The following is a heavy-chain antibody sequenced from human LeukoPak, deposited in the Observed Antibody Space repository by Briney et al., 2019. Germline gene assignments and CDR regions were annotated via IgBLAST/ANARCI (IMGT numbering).Heavy chain of an antibody. Sequence: SETLSLTCTVSSGSIRSYYWGWVRQPPGKGLEWIGRIYTTGTTQYNPSLKSRVTMSVHTSTNQFSLNLRSMTAADTAVYYCGRQGYTASYYFFDYWSQGTLVAVS. CDR3: GRQGYTASYYFFDY. CDR1: SGSIRSYY. V-gene: IGHV4-4*07. D-gene: IGHD1-26*01. J-gene: IGHJ4*02. CDR2: IYTTGTT.